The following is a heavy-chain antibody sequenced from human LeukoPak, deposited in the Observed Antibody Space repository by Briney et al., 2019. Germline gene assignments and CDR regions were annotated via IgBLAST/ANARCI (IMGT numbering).Heavy chain of an antibody. D-gene: IGHD1-26*01. Sequence: GGSLRLSCAASGFTFSSYAMGWVRQPPGKGLEWVSVIYSGGSTYYADSVKGRFTISRDNSKNTLYLQMNSLRAEDTALYYCAREVGPFDYWGQGSLVTVSS. V-gene: IGHV3-66*01. J-gene: IGHJ4*02. CDR1: GFTFSSYA. CDR2: IYSGGST. CDR3: AREVGPFDY.